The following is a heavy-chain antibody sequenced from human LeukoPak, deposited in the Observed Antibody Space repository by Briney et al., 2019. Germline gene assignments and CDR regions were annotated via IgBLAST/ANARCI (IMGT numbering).Heavy chain of an antibody. CDR1: GYTFTAYY. V-gene: IGHV1-2*02. D-gene: IGHD6-19*01. CDR3: ARGSSGWYLLGDY. Sequence: ASLKVSCKASGYTFTAYYIHWVRQAPGQGLEWMGWINPNSGGTNYAQKFQGRVTMTRDTSINTAYMELSRLRSDDTAVYYCARGSSGWYLLGDYWGQGTLVTVSS. CDR2: INPNSGGT. J-gene: IGHJ4*02.